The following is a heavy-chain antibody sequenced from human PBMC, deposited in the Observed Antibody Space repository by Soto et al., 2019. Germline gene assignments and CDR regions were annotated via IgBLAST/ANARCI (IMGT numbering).Heavy chain of an antibody. CDR2: IGTAGDT. Sequence: EVQLVESGGGLVQPGGSLRLSCAASGFTFSSYDMHWVRQATGKGLEWVSAIGTAGDTYYPGSVKGRFTISRENAKNSLYLQMNSLRAGDTAVYYCERARYYYGSGSYDYYYYHMDVWGKGTTVTVSS. V-gene: IGHV3-13*01. CDR1: GFTFSSYD. J-gene: IGHJ6*03. D-gene: IGHD3-10*01. CDR3: ERARYYYGSGSYDYYYYHMDV.